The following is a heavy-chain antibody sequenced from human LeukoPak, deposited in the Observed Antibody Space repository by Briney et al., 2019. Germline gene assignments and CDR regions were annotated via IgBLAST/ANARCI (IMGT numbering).Heavy chain of an antibody. J-gene: IGHJ3*02. CDR1: GYTFTSYY. D-gene: IGHD6-19*01. CDR2: VNPTGGST. CDR3: ARGSAVAGSRFPFDI. Sequence: GASVKVSCKASGYTFTSYYLHWVRQAPGQGLEWMGEVNPTGGSTSYAQKFQGRVNMTRDISTSTVYMELRNLRSEDTAMYYCARGSAVAGSRFPFDIWGQGTVVTVSS. V-gene: IGHV1-46*01.